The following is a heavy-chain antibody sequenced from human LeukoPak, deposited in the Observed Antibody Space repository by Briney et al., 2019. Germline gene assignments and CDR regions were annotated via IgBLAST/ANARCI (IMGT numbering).Heavy chain of an antibody. CDR1: PGSISSSSYC. CDR3: ARDDY. V-gene: IGHV4-39*07. Sequence: SESLSPTCTVSPGSISSSSYCWGWIRQPPGNGLDWIGLIDFSGSTYYNPSLKTRCTISVDTSKNQFCLKLSSAAAEDTVVYYCARDDYWGKGTLVTVSS. CDR2: IDFSGST. J-gene: IGHJ4*02.